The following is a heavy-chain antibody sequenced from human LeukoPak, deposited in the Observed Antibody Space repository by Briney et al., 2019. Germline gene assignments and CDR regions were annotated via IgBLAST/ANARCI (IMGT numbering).Heavy chain of an antibody. CDR3: ARDPYNTGGYAAFDT. D-gene: IGHD3-22*01. CDR1: GFTFSSNW. Sequence: PGGSLRLSCAASGFTFSSNWMTWVRQAPGKGLEWVAHIKQDGSEKQYVDSVKGRFTISRDNAKNSLYLQMNSLRVEDTAVYYCARDPYNTGGYAAFDTWGQGTMVTVSS. J-gene: IGHJ3*02. CDR2: IKQDGSEK. V-gene: IGHV3-7*01.